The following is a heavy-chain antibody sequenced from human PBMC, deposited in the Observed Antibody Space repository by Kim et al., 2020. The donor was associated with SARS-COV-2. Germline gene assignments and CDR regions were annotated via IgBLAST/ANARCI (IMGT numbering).Heavy chain of an antibody. Sequence: GGSLRLSCAASGFTFSSYWMHWVRQAPGKGLVWVSRINSDGSSTSYADSVKGRFTISRDNAKNTLYLQMNSLRAEDTAVYYCARGGRTYYYDSSGYVAIFDYWGQGPLVTVSS. CDR3: ARGGRTYYYDSSGYVAIFDY. D-gene: IGHD3-22*01. CDR2: INSDGSST. V-gene: IGHV3-74*01. CDR1: GFTFSSYW. J-gene: IGHJ4*02.